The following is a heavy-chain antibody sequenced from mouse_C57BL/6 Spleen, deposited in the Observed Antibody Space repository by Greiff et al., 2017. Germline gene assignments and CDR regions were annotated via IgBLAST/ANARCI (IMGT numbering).Heavy chain of an antibody. Sequence: VQLQQPGAELVKPGASVKLSCKASGYTFTSYWMHWVKQRPGQGLEWIGMIHPNSGSTNYNEKFKSKATLTVDKSYRTAYRQLSSLTSEDSAVYDCARAVVATGDDFYDWGQGTTLTVSS. CDR3: ARAVVATGDDFYD. J-gene: IGHJ2*01. CDR1: GYTFTSYW. D-gene: IGHD1-1*01. V-gene: IGHV1-64*01. CDR2: IHPNSGST.